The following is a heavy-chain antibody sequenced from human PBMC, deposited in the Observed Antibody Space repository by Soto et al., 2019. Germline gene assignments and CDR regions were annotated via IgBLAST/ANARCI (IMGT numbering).Heavy chain of an antibody. J-gene: IGHJ4*02. CDR3: GRKSRFCVGGSGFFLPVIAY. V-gene: IGHV1-69*13. CDR1: GGTFSSYA. Sequence: SVKVSCKASGGTFSSYAISWVRQAPGQGLEWMGGIIPIFGTANYAQKFQGRVTITADESTSTAYMELSSLRSEDTAVYYCGRKSRFCVGGSGFFLPVIAYGGRGPLVTASP. D-gene: IGHD2-15*01. CDR2: IIPIFGTA.